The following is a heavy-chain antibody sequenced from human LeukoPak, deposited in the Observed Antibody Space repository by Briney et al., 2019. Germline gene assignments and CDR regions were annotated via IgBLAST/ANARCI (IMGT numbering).Heavy chain of an antibody. CDR3: VSLTPVSPHWYFDL. J-gene: IGHJ2*01. D-gene: IGHD4-17*01. V-gene: IGHV3-7*01. CDR2: IRQDGGEE. Sequence: GGSLRLSCAASGFTFNMYWMSWVRQAPGKGLEWLANIRQDGGEEYYLDSVRGRFTISRDNTENSLYLQMNSLRAEDTAVYYCVSLTPVSPHWYFDLWGRGTLVTVSS. CDR1: GFTFNMYW.